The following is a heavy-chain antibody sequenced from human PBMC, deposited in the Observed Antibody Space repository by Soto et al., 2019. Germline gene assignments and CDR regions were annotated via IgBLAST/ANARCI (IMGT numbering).Heavy chain of an antibody. CDR3: ARQIYDSDTGPNFQFYFDS. CDR2: IDPSDSQT. J-gene: IGHJ4*02. Sequence: GESLKTSCKGSGYSFAGYWITWVRQKPGKGLEGMGRIDPSDSQTYYSPSFRGHVTISVTKSITTVFLQWSSLRASDTAMYYCARQIYDSDTGPNFQFYFDSWGQGTPVTVSS. CDR1: GYSFAGYW. D-gene: IGHD3-22*01. V-gene: IGHV5-10-1*01.